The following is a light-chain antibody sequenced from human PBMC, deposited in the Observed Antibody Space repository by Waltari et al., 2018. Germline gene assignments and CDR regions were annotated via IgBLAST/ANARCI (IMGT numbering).Light chain of an antibody. Sequence: QSVLTQPPSVSEAPRQRVTIPCSGSRSHIGTNAVNWYQHLPGKAPKLLIYYDDLLPSGVSARFSGSKSGTSASLAISGLQSEDEADYYCAAWDDSLNGYVFGTGTKVTAL. CDR2: YDD. CDR3: AAWDDSLNGYV. V-gene: IGLV1-36*01. J-gene: IGLJ1*01. CDR1: RSHIGTNA.